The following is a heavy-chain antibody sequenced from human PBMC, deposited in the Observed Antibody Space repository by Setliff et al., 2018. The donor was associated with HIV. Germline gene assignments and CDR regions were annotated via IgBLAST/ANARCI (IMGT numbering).Heavy chain of an antibody. D-gene: IGHD2-21*01. CDR3: ARVVVVIGSQDYFDH. J-gene: IGHJ4*02. Sequence: GGSLRLSCVTSGFTFSRHAMHGVRQAPGKGLEWVTVIWYDGSNKYYADSVKGRFTISRDNSKNTLYLQMNSLRAEDTSVYYCARVVVVIGSQDYFDHWGQGMLVTVSS. CDR1: GFTFSRHA. CDR2: IWYDGSNK. V-gene: IGHV3-30*04.